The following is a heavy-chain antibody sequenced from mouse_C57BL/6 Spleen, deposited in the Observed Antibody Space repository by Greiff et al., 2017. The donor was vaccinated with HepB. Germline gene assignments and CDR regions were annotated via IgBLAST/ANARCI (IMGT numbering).Heavy chain of an antibody. V-gene: IGHV1-15*01. CDR2: IDPETGGT. D-gene: IGHD2-3*01. Sequence: VQLQQSGAELVRPGASVTLSCKASGYTFTDYEMHWVKQTPVHGLEWIGAIDPETGGTAYNQKFKGKAILTADKSSSTAYMELRSLTSEDSAVYYCKRSIGYYPFDYWGQGTTLTVSS. J-gene: IGHJ2*01. CDR3: KRSIGYYPFDY. CDR1: GYTFTDYE.